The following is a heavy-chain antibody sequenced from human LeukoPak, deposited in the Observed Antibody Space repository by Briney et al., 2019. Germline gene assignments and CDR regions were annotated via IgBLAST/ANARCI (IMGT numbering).Heavy chain of an antibody. V-gene: IGHV4-34*01. Sequence: SETLSLTCAVYGGSFSGYYWSWIRQPPGKGLEWIGEINHSGSTNYNPSLKSRVTISVDTSKNQFSLKLSSVTAADTAVYYCASPHGDYWGQGTLVTVSS. CDR1: GGSFSGYY. D-gene: IGHD7-27*01. CDR3: ASPHGDY. CDR2: INHSGST. J-gene: IGHJ4*02.